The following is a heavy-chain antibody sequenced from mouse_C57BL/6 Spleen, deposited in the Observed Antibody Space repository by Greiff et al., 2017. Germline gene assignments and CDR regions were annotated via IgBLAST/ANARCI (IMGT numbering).Heavy chain of an antibody. D-gene: IGHD1-1*02. CDR3: ARGGFFDY. J-gene: IGHJ2*01. Sequence: EVKVEESGAELVKPGASVKLSCTASGFNIKDYYMHWVKQRTEQGLEWIGRIDPEDGETKYAPKFPGKATITADTSSNTAYLQLSSLTSEDTAVYYCARGGFFDYWGQGTTLTVAS. CDR1: GFNIKDYY. V-gene: IGHV14-2*01. CDR2: IDPEDGET.